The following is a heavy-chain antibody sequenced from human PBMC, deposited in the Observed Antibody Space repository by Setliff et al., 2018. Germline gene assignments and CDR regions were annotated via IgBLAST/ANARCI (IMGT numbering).Heavy chain of an antibody. D-gene: IGHD2-21*02. CDR2: INTNTGNP. CDR3: VREGDFWVGQGDV. V-gene: IGHV7-4-1*02. Sequence: ASVKVSCKASGYTLSRYSMNWVRQAPGQGLEWMGWINTNTGNPTYAQGFTGRFVFSLDTSVSTAYLQINSLKTEDTAVYYCVREGDFWVGQGDVWGKGTTGTVS. CDR1: GYTLSRYS. J-gene: IGHJ6*03.